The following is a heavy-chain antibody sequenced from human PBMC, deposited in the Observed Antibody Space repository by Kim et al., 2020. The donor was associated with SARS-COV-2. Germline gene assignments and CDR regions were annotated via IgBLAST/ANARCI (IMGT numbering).Heavy chain of an antibody. CDR1: GGTFSSYT. J-gene: IGHJ4*02. CDR3: ARVEGALSGSYSDPFDY. D-gene: IGHD3-10*01. CDR2: IIPILGIA. Sequence: SVKVSCKASGGTFSSYTISWVRQAPGQGLEWMGRIIPILGIANYAQKFQGRVTITADKSTSTAYMELSSLRSEDTAVYYCARVEGALSGSYSDPFDYWGQGTLVTVSS. V-gene: IGHV1-69*02.